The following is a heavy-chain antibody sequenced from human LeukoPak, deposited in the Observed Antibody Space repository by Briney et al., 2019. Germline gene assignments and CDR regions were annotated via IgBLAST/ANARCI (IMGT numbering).Heavy chain of an antibody. Sequence: GGSLRLSCAASGFTVSSNYMSWVRQAPGKGLEWVPVIYSGGSTYYADSVKGRFTISRDNSKNTLYLQMNSLRAEDTAVYYCAGWLRFSGYYFDYWGQGTLVTVSS. D-gene: IGHD5-12*01. V-gene: IGHV3-53*01. J-gene: IGHJ4*02. CDR3: AGWLRFSGYYFDY. CDR1: GFTVSSNY. CDR2: IYSGGST.